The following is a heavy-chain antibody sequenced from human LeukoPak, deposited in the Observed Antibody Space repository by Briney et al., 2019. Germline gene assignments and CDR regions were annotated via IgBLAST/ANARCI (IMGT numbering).Heavy chain of an antibody. CDR3: AKDQSSSWYSDFDY. CDR2: IYSGGST. V-gene: IGHV3-53*01. D-gene: IGHD6-13*01. Sequence: GGSLRLSCAASGFTVSSNYMSWVRQAPGKGLEWVSVIYSGGSTYYADSVKGRFTISRDNSKNTLYLQMNSLRAEDTAVYYCAKDQSSSWYSDFDYWGQGTLVTVSS. CDR1: GFTVSSNY. J-gene: IGHJ4*02.